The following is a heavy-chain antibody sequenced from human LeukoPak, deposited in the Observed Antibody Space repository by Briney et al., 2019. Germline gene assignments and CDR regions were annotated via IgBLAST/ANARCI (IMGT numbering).Heavy chain of an antibody. V-gene: IGHV1-8*02. J-gene: IGHJ5*02. CDR1: GYTFTNYA. CDR3: ARGGQIWFGELLLEFDP. Sequence: GASVKVSCKASGYTFTNYAMHWVRQAPGQGLEWMGWMNPNSGNTGYAQKFQGRVTMTRNTSISTAYMELSSLRSEDTAVYYCARGGQIWFGELLLEFDPWGQGTLVTVSS. D-gene: IGHD3-10*01. CDR2: MNPNSGNT.